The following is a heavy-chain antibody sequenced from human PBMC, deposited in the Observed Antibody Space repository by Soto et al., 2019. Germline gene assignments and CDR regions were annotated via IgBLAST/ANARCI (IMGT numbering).Heavy chain of an antibody. Sequence: PGESLKISCKGSGYTFSKYWIGWVRQTPGKGLEWMGMIYPGDSDARYSPSFEGQVTFSVDKSISTAYLQWNGLKASDTAMYYCARQGGEYNTMSDYWGQGTLVTVSS. CDR2: IYPGDSDA. V-gene: IGHV5-51*01. CDR1: GYTFSKYW. J-gene: IGHJ4*02. D-gene: IGHD3-10*01. CDR3: ARQGGEYNTMSDY.